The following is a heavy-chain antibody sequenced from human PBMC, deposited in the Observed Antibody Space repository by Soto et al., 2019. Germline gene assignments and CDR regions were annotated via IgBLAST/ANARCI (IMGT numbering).Heavy chain of an antibody. Sequence: QVQLVQSGAEVKKPGASVKVSCKASGYTITGYYMHWVRQAPGQGLEWMGWINPNSGGTNYAQKFQGRVTMTRETSISTAYMELSRLRSDDTAVYYCARETYSSSSLYYGMDVWGQGTTVTVSS. V-gene: IGHV1-2*02. D-gene: IGHD6-6*01. CDR2: INPNSGGT. CDR3: ARETYSSSSLYYGMDV. J-gene: IGHJ6*02. CDR1: GYTITGYY.